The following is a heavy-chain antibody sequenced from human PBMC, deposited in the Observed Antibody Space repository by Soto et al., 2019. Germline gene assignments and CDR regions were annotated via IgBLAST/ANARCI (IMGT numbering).Heavy chain of an antibody. V-gene: IGHV3-21*01. D-gene: IGHD5-18*01. CDR2: ISSSSSYI. Sequence: EVQLVESGGGLVKPGGSLRLSCAASGFTFSSYSMNWVRQAPGKGLEWVSSISSSSSYIYYADSVKGRFTISRDNAKNSLYLQMNSLRAEDTAVYYCARDGYSYGHYYYGMDVWGQGTTVTVSS. J-gene: IGHJ6*02. CDR1: GFTFSSYS. CDR3: ARDGYSYGHYYYGMDV.